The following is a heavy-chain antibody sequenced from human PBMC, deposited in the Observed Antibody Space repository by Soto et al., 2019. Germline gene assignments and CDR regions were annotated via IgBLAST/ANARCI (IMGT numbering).Heavy chain of an antibody. V-gene: IGHV1-69*01. CDR3: ARNLLAEAYRHGD. Sequence: QVHLIQSGAEVKKPGSSVKVSCQISGDTFTSYAISWVRQAPGQGLEWVGGIIPLFRTTNYAHKFQDRVTITADESTNTAYIELISLSSEDTAVYYCARNLLAEAYRHGDWGQGTLVTVSS. J-gene: IGHJ4*02. D-gene: IGHD3-3*01. CDR1: GDTFTSYA. CDR2: IIPLFRTT.